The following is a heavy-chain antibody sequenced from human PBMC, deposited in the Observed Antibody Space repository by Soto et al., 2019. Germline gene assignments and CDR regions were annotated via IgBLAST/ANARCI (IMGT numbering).Heavy chain of an antibody. J-gene: IGHJ4*02. CDR1: GFSFSSHA. V-gene: IGHV3-23*01. CDR2: ISAGADGA. CDR3: ARDLWWYLH. Sequence: EVQLLESGGGLVQPGGALRLSCAASGFSFSSHAMSWVRQAPGKGLEWVSSISAGADGAYYADSVKGRFTISRANSNNTVYLQMNSVRAEDTAVYFCARDLWWYLHWGQGTLVTVSS. D-gene: IGHD2-15*01.